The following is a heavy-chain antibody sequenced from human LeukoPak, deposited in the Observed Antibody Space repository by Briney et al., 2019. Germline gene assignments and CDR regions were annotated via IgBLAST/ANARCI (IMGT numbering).Heavy chain of an antibody. V-gene: IGHV3-11*01. D-gene: IGHD5-12*01. CDR2: ISSSGSTI. J-gene: IGHJ5*02. CDR3: TTDLTFVDIVATISDWFDP. Sequence: GGSLRLSCAASGFTFSDYYMSCIRQAPGKGLEWVSYISSSGSTIYYADSVKGRFTISRDNAKNSLYLQMNSLRAEDTAVYYCTTDLTFVDIVATISDWFDPWGQGTLVTVSS. CDR1: GFTFSDYY.